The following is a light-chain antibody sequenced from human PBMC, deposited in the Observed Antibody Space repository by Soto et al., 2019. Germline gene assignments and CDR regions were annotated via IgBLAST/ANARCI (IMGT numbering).Light chain of an antibody. CDR3: MQATQLPLT. V-gene: IGKV2-24*01. Sequence: EIVMTQTPLSSPVTLGQPASISCRSSQSLVHSDGNTYLTWLHQRPGQPPRLLIHKLSNRFSGGPDRFSGRGAGTDFTLKISSVEAEDVGVYYCMQATQLPLTFGGGTKIEIK. CDR1: QSLVHSDGNTY. CDR2: KLS. J-gene: IGKJ4*01.